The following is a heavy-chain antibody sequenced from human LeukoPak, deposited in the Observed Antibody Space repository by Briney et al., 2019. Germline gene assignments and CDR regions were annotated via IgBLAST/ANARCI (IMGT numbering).Heavy chain of an antibody. D-gene: IGHD1-20*01. J-gene: IGHJ6*03. CDR3: ATNPMTGYHLGDHFYFYMAV. CDR2: LRPVFGPI. Sequence: ASVKVSCRASGVTFSSYAISWVRQAPGQGLEWIGGLRPVFGPINSAQKFQDRVTLTKDDSTTTAYMELRSLRSEDTAVYYCATNPMTGYHLGDHFYFYMAVWGKGTTVTVS. CDR1: GVTFSSYA. V-gene: IGHV1-69*05.